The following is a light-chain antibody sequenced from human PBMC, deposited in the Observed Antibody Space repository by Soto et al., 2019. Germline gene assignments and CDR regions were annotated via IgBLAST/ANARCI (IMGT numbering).Light chain of an antibody. CDR1: TRNIGAGYD. CDR2: GNS. V-gene: IGLV1-40*01. Sequence: QSLRAQAPPVFGARGQKCHMSCTGSTRNIGAGYDLHWYQQLPGTAPKLLLYGNSNRPSWVPDRFSGSKYGTSASLAITGLQAEDEADYYCKSYDSSLSAYVFGTGTKVTVL. J-gene: IGLJ1*01. CDR3: KSYDSSLSAYV.